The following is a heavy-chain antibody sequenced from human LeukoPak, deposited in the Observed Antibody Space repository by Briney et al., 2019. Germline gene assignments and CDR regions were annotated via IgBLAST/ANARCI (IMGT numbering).Heavy chain of an antibody. Sequence: PSETLSLTCTVSGGSIGTYYWSWIRQPPGKGLEWIGYIYYNGYTDYNPSLKSRVTISVDTSKNQFSLKLSSVTAADTAVYYCARPTAAMVTAWGQGTLVTVSS. D-gene: IGHD5-18*01. V-gene: IGHV4-59*12. CDR1: GGSIGTYY. CDR2: IYYNGYT. CDR3: ARPTAAMVTA. J-gene: IGHJ5*02.